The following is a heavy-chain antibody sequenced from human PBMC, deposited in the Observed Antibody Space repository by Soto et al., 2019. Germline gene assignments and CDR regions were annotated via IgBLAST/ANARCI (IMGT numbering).Heavy chain of an antibody. CDR3: ARAVPGGAVAGTKGSLRD. CDR2: INPSGGST. CDR1: GYTFTSYY. D-gene: IGHD6-19*01. Sequence: ASVKVSCKASGYTFTSYYMHWVRQAPGQGLEWMGIINPSGGSTSYAQKFQGRVTMTRDTSTSTVYMELSSLRSEDTAVYYCARAVPGGAVAGTKGSLRDWGQGTLVTVSS. J-gene: IGHJ4*02. V-gene: IGHV1-46*01.